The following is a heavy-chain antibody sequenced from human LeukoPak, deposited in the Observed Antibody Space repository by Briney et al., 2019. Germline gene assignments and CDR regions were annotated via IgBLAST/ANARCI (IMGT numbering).Heavy chain of an antibody. Sequence: PSETLSLTCTVSGGSISSGSYYWSWIRQPAGKGLEWIGRIYTSGSTNYNPSLKSRVTISVDTSKNQFSLKLSSVTAADTAVYYCAGGSATQGGEPEAFDYWGQGTLVTVSS. J-gene: IGHJ4*02. CDR1: GGSISSGSYY. CDR3: AGGSATQGGEPEAFDY. D-gene: IGHD1-26*01. CDR2: IYTSGST. V-gene: IGHV4-61*02.